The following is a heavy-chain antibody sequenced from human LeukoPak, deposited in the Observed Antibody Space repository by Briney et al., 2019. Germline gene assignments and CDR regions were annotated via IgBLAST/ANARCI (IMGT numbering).Heavy chain of an antibody. Sequence: PGGSLRLSCAAPGFTFSSYEMNWVRQAPGKGLEWVSYISSSGSTIYYADSVKGRFTISRDNAKNSLYLQMNSLRAEDTAVYYCARDSIFFSSGWHVGPDWGQGTLVTVSS. V-gene: IGHV3-48*03. CDR2: ISSSGSTI. CDR3: ARDSIFFSSGWHVGPD. CDR1: GFTFSSYE. D-gene: IGHD6-19*01. J-gene: IGHJ4*02.